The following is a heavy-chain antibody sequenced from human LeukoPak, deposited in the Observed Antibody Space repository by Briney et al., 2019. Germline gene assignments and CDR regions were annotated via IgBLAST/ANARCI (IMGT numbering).Heavy chain of an antibody. J-gene: IGHJ3*02. CDR1: GFTFSSYW. Sequence: GGSLRLSCAASGFTFSSYWMSWVRQAPGKGLEWVATIRQDGSQKYYVDSVKGRFTISRDNAKNSLYLQMNSLRAEDTAVYYCARVRLQPRTLLDDAFDIWGQGTMVTVSS. CDR2: IRQDGSQK. V-gene: IGHV3-7*01. CDR3: ARVRLQPRTLLDDAFDI. D-gene: IGHD1-14*01.